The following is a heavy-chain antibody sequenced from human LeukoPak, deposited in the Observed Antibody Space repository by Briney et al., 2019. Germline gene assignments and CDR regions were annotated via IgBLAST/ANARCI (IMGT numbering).Heavy chain of an antibody. CDR2: IYSGGRT. Sequence: GGSLRLSCAASGFTVSSNYMSWVRQAPGKGLEWVSVIYSGGRTYYADSVRGRFTISRDNSKNTLYLQMNSLRAEDTAVYYCAKSAGAKVEMATIYWGQGTLVTVSS. CDR1: GFTVSSNY. D-gene: IGHD5-24*01. V-gene: IGHV3-53*01. CDR3: AKSAGAKVEMATIY. J-gene: IGHJ4*02.